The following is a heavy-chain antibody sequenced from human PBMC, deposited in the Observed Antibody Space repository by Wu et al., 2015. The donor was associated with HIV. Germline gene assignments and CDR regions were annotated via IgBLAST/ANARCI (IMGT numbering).Heavy chain of an antibody. J-gene: IGHJ3*02. V-gene: IGHV1-69-2*01. CDR1: GYTFTDYY. CDR2: VDPEDGET. D-gene: IGHD3-22*01. Sequence: EVQPVQSGAEVKKPGATVKISCKVSGYTFTDYYMHWVQQAPGKGLEWMGLVDPEDGETIYAEKFQGRVTITADTSTDTAYMELSSLRSEDTAVYYCATVGYYDSSGYWNYAFDIWGQGTMVTVSS. CDR3: ATVGYYDSSGYWNYAFDI.